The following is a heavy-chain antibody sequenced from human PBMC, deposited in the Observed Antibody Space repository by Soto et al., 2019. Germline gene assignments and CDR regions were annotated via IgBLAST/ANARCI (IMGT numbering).Heavy chain of an antibody. CDR3: ARLTGVFRLVLDY. J-gene: IGHJ4*02. CDR1: GYSFTNND. D-gene: IGHD3-16*01. Sequence: ASVKVSCKASGYSFTNNDVSWVRQATGQGLEWMGWMNPGSGDTGYAQKFQGRVTMTRDISIATAYMELSSLRSDDTAIYYCARLTGVFRLVLDYWGQGTQVTVSS. V-gene: IGHV1-8*01. CDR2: MNPGSGDT.